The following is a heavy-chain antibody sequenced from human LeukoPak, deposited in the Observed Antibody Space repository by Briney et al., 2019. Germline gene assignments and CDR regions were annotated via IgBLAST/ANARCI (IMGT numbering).Heavy chain of an antibody. J-gene: IGHJ6*02. D-gene: IGHD3-22*01. CDR2: ISGSGGST. V-gene: IGHV3-23*01. Sequence: GGSLRLSCAASGFTFSSYAMSWVRQAPGKGLEWVSAISGSGGSTYYADPVKGRFTISRDNSKNTLYLQMNSLRAEDTAVYYCATLRHYDSSGYYYNYYYYGMDVWGQGTTVTVSS. CDR3: ATLRHYDSSGYYYNYYYYGMDV. CDR1: GFTFSSYA.